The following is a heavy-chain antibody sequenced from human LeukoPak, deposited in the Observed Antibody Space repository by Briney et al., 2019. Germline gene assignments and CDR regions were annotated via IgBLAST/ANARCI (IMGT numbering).Heavy chain of an antibody. Sequence: GASVKVSCKASGGTFSSYGISWVRQAPGQGLEWMGWINPNSGGTNYAQKFQGRVTMTRDTSISTAYMELSRLRSDDTAVYYCATRRAPGYCSSTSCYHHAFDIWGQGTMVTVSS. D-gene: IGHD2-2*01. CDR3: ATRRAPGYCSSTSCYHHAFDI. CDR2: INPNSGGT. V-gene: IGHV1-2*02. CDR1: GGTFSSYG. J-gene: IGHJ3*02.